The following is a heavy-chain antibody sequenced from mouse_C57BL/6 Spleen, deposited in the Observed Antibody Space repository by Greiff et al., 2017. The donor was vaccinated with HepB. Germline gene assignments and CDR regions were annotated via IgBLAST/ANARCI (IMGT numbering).Heavy chain of an antibody. D-gene: IGHD1-1*01. CDR3: ARDDSNYYGSSPFAY. CDR2: ISYDGSN. CDR1: GYSITSGYY. J-gene: IGHJ3*01. V-gene: IGHV3-6*01. Sequence: EVQLQQSGPGLVKPSQSLSLTCSVTGYSITSGYYWNWIRQFPGNKLEWMGYISYDGSNNYNPSLKNRISITRDTSKNQFFLKLNSVTTEDTATYYCARDDSNYYGSSPFAYWGQGTLVTVSA.